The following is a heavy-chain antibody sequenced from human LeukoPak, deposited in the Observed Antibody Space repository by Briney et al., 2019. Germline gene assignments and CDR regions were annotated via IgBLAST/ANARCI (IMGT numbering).Heavy chain of an antibody. CDR2: IFHSGGT. V-gene: IGHV4-4*02. CDR1: GGSISSGYW. D-gene: IGHD3-22*01. CDR3: ARPRSRGYYPY. Sequence: SETLSLTCAVSGGSISSGYWWSWVRQPPGKGLEWIGEIFHSGGTNYNPSLKSRVTISVDKSKNQFSLKLSSVTAADTAVYYCARPRSRGYYPYWGQGTLVTVSS. J-gene: IGHJ4*02.